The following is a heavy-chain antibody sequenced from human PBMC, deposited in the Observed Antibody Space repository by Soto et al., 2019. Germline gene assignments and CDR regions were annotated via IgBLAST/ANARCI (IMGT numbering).Heavy chain of an antibody. Sequence: QVQLVESGGGVVQPGRSLRLSCAASGFTFSSYGMHWVRQAPGKGLEWVAVISYDGSNKYYADSVKGRFTISRDNSKNTLYLQMNSLRAEDTAVYYCAKDQVFRNYYDSSGYYDYWGQGALVTVTS. J-gene: IGHJ4*02. CDR1: GFTFSSYG. V-gene: IGHV3-30*18. CDR3: AKDQVFRNYYDSSGYYDY. D-gene: IGHD3-22*01. CDR2: ISYDGSNK.